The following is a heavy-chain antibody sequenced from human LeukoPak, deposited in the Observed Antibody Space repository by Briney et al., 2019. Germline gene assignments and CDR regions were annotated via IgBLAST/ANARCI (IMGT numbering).Heavy chain of an antibody. D-gene: IGHD6-19*01. J-gene: IGHJ4*02. V-gene: IGHV3-23*01. CDR3: AKVKSSGWYYFDY. CDR2: ISGSGGST. Sequence: GGSLRLSCAASGFTFSSYAMSWVRQSPGKGLEWFSAISGSGGSTYYADSVKGRFTISRDNSKNTLYLQMNSLRAEDTAVYYCAKVKSSGWYYFDYWGQGTLVTVSS. CDR1: GFTFSSYA.